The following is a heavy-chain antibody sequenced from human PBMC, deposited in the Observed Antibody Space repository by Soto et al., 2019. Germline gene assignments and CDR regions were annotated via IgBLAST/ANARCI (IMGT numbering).Heavy chain of an antibody. D-gene: IGHD4-17*01. Sequence: SETLSLTCTVSGGSISSYYWSWIRQPPGKGLEWIGYIYYSGSTNYNPSLKSRVTISVDTSKNQFSLKLSSVTAADTAVYYCAREGPLYGDYSNWFDPWGQGTLVTVSS. CDR1: GGSISSYY. CDR3: AREGPLYGDYSNWFDP. V-gene: IGHV4-59*01. CDR2: IYYSGST. J-gene: IGHJ5*02.